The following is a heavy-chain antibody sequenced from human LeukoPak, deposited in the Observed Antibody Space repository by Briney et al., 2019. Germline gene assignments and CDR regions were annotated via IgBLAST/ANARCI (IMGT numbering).Heavy chain of an antibody. Sequence: PGGSLRLSCAASGFTFSTYSMNWVRQAPGKGLEWVSSINRSGSYIFYADSVKDRFTISRDNTKNSLYLQMNSLRAEDTAVYYCARDPGIQLWSYYFDYWGPGTLVTVSS. CDR2: INRSGSYI. J-gene: IGHJ4*02. CDR3: ARDPGIQLWSYYFDY. V-gene: IGHV3-21*01. D-gene: IGHD5-18*01. CDR1: GFTFSTYS.